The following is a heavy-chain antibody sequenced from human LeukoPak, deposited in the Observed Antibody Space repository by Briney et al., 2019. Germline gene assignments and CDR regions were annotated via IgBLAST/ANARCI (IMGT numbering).Heavy chain of an antibody. CDR1: GFTVSSNY. CDR3: ARVMDYFDY. Sequence: GGSLRLFCAASGFTVSSNYMSWVRQAPGKGLEWVSVISVKGRFTISRDNSKNTLYLQMNSLRAEDTAVYYCARVMDYFDYWGQGTLVTVSS. D-gene: IGHD5-24*01. J-gene: IGHJ4*02. CDR2: I. V-gene: IGHV3-53*01.